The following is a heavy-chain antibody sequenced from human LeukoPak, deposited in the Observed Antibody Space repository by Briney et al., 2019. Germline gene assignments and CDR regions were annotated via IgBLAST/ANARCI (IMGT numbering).Heavy chain of an antibody. V-gene: IGHV4-34*01. CDR3: ARIARYCSSTSCPLDAFDI. J-gene: IGHJ3*02. D-gene: IGHD2-2*01. CDR2: INHSGST. Sequence: PSETLSLTCAVYGGSFSGYYWSWIRQPPGKGLEWIGEINHSGSTNYNPFLKSRVTISVDTSKNQFSLKLSSVTAADTAVYYCARIARYCSSTSCPLDAFDIWGQGTMVTVSS. CDR1: GGSFSGYY.